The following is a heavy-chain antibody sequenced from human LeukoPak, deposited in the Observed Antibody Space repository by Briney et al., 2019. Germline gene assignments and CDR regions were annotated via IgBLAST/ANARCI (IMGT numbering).Heavy chain of an antibody. CDR3: AKDSPGTPLGAFDI. D-gene: IGHD1-1*01. CDR1: GFTFRSYG. Sequence: GGSLRLSCAASGFTFRSYGMHWVRQAPGKGLEWVAFIRYDGSNKYYADSVKGRFTISRDNSKNTLYLQMNSLRAEDTAVYYCAKDSPGTPLGAFDIWGQGTMVTVSS. V-gene: IGHV3-30*02. J-gene: IGHJ3*02. CDR2: IRYDGSNK.